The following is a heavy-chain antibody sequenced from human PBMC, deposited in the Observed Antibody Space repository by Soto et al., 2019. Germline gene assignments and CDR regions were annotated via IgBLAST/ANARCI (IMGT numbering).Heavy chain of an antibody. CDR1: GFTFSSYA. CDR3: ASRSSGWYFDY. CDR2: ISGSGGST. J-gene: IGHJ4*02. D-gene: IGHD6-19*01. V-gene: IGHV3-23*01. Sequence: GGSLRLSCAASGFTFSSYAMSWVRQAPGKGLEWVSVISGSGGSTYYADSVKGRFTISRDNSKNTLYLQMNSLRAEDTAVYYWASRSSGWYFDYWGQGTLVTVSS.